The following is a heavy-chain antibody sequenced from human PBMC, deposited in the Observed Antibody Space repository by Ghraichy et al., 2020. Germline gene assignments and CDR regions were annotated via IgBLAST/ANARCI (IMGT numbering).Heavy chain of an antibody. V-gene: IGHV3-48*03. CDR1: GFTFSSSE. D-gene: IGHD3-3*01. Sequence: LSLTCAASGFTFSSSEMNWVRQAPGKGLEWVSYISSSGSIIYYADSVKGRFTISRDNAKNSLYLQMNSLRAEDTAVYYCARDGGFLEWLLSLDYWGQGTLVTVSS. CDR3: ARDGGFLEWLLSLDY. CDR2: ISSSGSII. J-gene: IGHJ4*02.